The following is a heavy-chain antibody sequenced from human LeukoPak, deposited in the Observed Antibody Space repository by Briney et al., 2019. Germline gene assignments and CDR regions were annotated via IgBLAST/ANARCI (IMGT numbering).Heavy chain of an antibody. CDR3: ARRYTNYAPLDY. CDR1: GGSFSGYY. D-gene: IGHD1-1*01. Sequence: SETLSLTCAVCGGSFSGYYWSWIRQPPGKGLEWIGEIYHSGGTNYNPSLKSRVTISVDTSKNQFSLKLSSVTAADTAVYYCARRYTNYAPLDYWGQGTLVTVSS. J-gene: IGHJ4*02. V-gene: IGHV4-34*01. CDR2: IYHSGGT.